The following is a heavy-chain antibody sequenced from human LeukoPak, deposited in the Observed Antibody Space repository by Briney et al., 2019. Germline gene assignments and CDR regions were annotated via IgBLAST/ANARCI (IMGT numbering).Heavy chain of an antibody. CDR1: GFTFSNYD. J-gene: IGHJ4*02. V-gene: IGHV3-30*03. Sequence: PGGSLRLSCAASGFTFSNYDMHWVRQAPGKGLEWVAVISYDGTNKYYADSVKGRFTISRDNSKSTLYLQMNSLRAEDTAVYYCARDSAQCTGGYCYLVSWGQGTLVTVSS. CDR3: ARDSAQCTGGYCYLVS. D-gene: IGHD2-8*02. CDR2: ISYDGTNK.